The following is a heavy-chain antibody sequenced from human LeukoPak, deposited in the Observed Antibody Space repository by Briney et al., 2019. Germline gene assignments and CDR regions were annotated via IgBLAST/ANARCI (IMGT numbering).Heavy chain of an antibody. D-gene: IGHD4-17*01. J-gene: IGHJ4*02. CDR1: GFTFDDYA. V-gene: IGHV3-9*01. Sequence: GGSLRLSCSASGFTFDDYAMHWVRQAPGKGLEWVSGISWNSGSIGYADSVKGRFTISRDNAKNSLYLQMNSLRAEDTALYYCAKDMSGDYVADYFDYWGQGTLVTVSS. CDR3: AKDMSGDYVADYFDY. CDR2: ISWNSGSI.